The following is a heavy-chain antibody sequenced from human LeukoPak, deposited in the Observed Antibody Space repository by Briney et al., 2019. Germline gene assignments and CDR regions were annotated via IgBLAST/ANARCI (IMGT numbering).Heavy chain of an antibody. Sequence: GGSLRLSCAASGFTFSSYEMNWVRQAPGKGLDWVSYISSSGSAIYYADSVRGRFTISRDNAKNSLYLQMNSLRAEDTAVYYCARARRDCSGGSCYPDYSWFDPWGQGTLVTVSP. CDR3: ARARRDCSGGSCYPDYSWFDP. CDR2: ISSSGSAI. J-gene: IGHJ5*02. CDR1: GFTFSSYE. D-gene: IGHD2-15*01. V-gene: IGHV3-48*03.